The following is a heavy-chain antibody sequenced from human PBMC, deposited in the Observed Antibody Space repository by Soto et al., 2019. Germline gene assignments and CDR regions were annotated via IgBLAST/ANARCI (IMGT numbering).Heavy chain of an antibody. V-gene: IGHV4-59*01. Sequence: SETLSLTCTVSGGSISSYYWSWIRQPPGKGLEGIGYIYYSGSTNYNPSLKSRVTISVDTSKNQFSLKLSSVTAADTAVYYCARGPHSSGWYGWFDPWGQGTLDTVSS. CDR2: IYYSGST. CDR1: GGSISSYY. CDR3: ARGPHSSGWYGWFDP. D-gene: IGHD6-19*01. J-gene: IGHJ5*02.